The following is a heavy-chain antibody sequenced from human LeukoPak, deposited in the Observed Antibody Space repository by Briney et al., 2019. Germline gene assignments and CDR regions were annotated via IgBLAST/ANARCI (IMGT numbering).Heavy chain of an antibody. CDR1: GGSFSSYF. Sequence: PSETLSLTCSISGGSFSSYFWSWVRHPAGKGLEWIGRIYPSGNTNYNPSLKSRVTLSVDTSKTQSSLRLNSVTAADTAVYYCATIRVGGAVAGPIYYSYYMDVWGEGTTVTISS. D-gene: IGHD6-19*01. CDR3: ATIRVGGAVAGPIYYSYYMDV. V-gene: IGHV4-4*07. CDR2: IYPSGNT. J-gene: IGHJ6*03.